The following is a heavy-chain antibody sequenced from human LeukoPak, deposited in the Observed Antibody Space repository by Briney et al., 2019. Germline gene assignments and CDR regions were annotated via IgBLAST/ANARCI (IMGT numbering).Heavy chain of an antibody. J-gene: IGHJ5*02. CDR1: GGSISSGSYY. V-gene: IGHV4-61*02. D-gene: IGHD3-22*01. Sequence: SETLSLTCTVSGGSISSGSYYWSWIRQPAGKGLEWIGRIYTSGSTNYNPSLKSRVTISLAASKNQFSLKLTSVTAADTAVYYCARAPYTSGFYFFDPWGQGTLVTVSS. CDR3: ARAPYTSGFYFFDP. CDR2: IYTSGST.